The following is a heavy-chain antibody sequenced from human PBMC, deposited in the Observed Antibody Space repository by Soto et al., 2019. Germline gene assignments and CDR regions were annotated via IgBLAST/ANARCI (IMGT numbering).Heavy chain of an antibody. CDR2: TRDKANSYTT. V-gene: IGHV3-72*01. J-gene: IGHJ6*03. Sequence: GGSLRLSCAASGFTFSDHYMDWVRQAPGKGQEWVGRTRDKANSYTTEYAASVKGRFTISRDDSKNSLYLQMNSLKTEDTAVYYCARAVVVVAASRFRYYYMDVWGKGTTVTVSS. CDR1: GFTFSDHY. CDR3: ARAVVVVAASRFRYYYMDV. D-gene: IGHD2-15*01.